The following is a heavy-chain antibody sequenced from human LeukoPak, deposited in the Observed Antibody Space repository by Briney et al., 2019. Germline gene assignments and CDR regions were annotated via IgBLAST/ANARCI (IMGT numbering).Heavy chain of an antibody. CDR3: AKDRLAVAGTLILDY. V-gene: IGHV3-30*18. CDR2: ISYDGSNR. J-gene: IGHJ4*02. Sequence: GGSLRLSCAASGFTFSSYGMHWVRQAPGKGLEWVAVISYDGSNRYYADFVKGRFTISRDNSKNTLYLQMNSLRAEDTAVYYCAKDRLAVAGTLILDYWGQGTLVTVSS. CDR1: GFTFSSYG. D-gene: IGHD6-19*01.